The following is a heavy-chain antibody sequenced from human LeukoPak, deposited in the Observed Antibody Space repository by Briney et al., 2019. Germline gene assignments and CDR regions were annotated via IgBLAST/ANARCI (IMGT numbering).Heavy chain of an antibody. Sequence: PGGSLRLSCAASGFTVSSNYMSWVRQAPGKGLEWVSVIYSGGSTYYADSVKGRFTISRDNSKNTLYLQMNSLRAEDTAVYYCARAVGYGDFYPSPFDYWGQGTLVTVSS. V-gene: IGHV3-66*01. CDR3: ARAVGYGDFYPSPFDY. J-gene: IGHJ4*02. CDR1: GFTVSSNY. CDR2: IYSGGST. D-gene: IGHD4-17*01.